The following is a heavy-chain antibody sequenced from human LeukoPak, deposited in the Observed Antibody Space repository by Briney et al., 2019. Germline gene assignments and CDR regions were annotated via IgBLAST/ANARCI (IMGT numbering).Heavy chain of an antibody. CDR2: IRYDGSNK. Sequence: GGSLRLSCAASGFTFSSYGMHWVRQAPGKGLEWVAFIRYDGSNKYYADSVKGRFTISRDNSKNTLYLQMNSLRAEDTAVYYCAKDGVKVATIWFYYYYCLDVWGKGTTVTISS. CDR1: GFTFSSYG. V-gene: IGHV3-30*02. J-gene: IGHJ6*03. CDR3: AKDGVKVATIWFYYYYCLDV. D-gene: IGHD5-12*01.